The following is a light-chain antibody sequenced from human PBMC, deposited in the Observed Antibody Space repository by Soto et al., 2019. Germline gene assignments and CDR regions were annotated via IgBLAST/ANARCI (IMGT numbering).Light chain of an antibody. Sequence: EIVLTQSPGTLSLSPGERATLSCRASPSVSSSYLAWYQQKPGQAPRLLIYGASSRATGIPDRFSGSGSGTDFTLTISRREPEDFAVYYCHQYCSSPPYTFGQGTKLEIK. V-gene: IGKV3-20*01. CDR1: PSVSSSY. J-gene: IGKJ2*01. CDR2: GAS. CDR3: HQYCSSPPYT.